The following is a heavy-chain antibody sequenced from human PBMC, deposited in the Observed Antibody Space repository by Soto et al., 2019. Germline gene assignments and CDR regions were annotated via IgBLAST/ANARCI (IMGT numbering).Heavy chain of an antibody. CDR1: GGTFSSYA. D-gene: IGHD5-12*01. CDR2: IIPIFGTA. Sequence: SVKVSCKASGGTFSSYAISWVRQAPGQGLEWMGGIIPIFGTANYAQKFQGRVTITADESTSTAYMELSSLRSEDTAVYYCARDGYNLSALYYFDYWGQGTLVTVSS. V-gene: IGHV1-69*13. CDR3: ARDGYNLSALYYFDY. J-gene: IGHJ4*02.